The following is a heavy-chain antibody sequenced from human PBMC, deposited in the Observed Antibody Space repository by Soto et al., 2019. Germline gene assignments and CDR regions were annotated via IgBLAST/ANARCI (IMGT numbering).Heavy chain of an antibody. J-gene: IGHJ3*02. CDR1: GFTFSSYG. Sequence: GGSLRLSCAASGFTFSSYGMHWVRQAPGKGLEWVALIWYDGSKKYYADSVKGRFTISRDDSKNTLYLQVNSLRAHDRAVYYCGRGSEGNAFDIWRQETMV. CDR3: GRGSEGNAFDI. CDR2: IWYDGSKK. V-gene: IGHV3-33*01. D-gene: IGHD3-10*01.